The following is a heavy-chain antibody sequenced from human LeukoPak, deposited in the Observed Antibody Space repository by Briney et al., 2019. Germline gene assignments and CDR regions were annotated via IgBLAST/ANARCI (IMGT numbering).Heavy chain of an antibody. Sequence: GGSLRLSCAASGFTFSSYAMSWVRQAPGKGLEWVSAISGSGGSTYYADSVKGRFTISRDNSKNTLYLQMNSLRAEDTAVYYCAKDKAYYYDSSGYWRFMLDAFDIWGQGTMVTVSS. CDR2: ISGSGGST. D-gene: IGHD3-22*01. CDR3: AKDKAYYYDSSGYWRFMLDAFDI. J-gene: IGHJ3*02. CDR1: GFTFSSYA. V-gene: IGHV3-23*01.